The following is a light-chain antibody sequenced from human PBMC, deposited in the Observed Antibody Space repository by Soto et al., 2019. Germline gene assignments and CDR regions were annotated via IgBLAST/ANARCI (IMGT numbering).Light chain of an antibody. J-gene: IGLJ2*01. Sequence: QSVLSQPASVSGFPGQSITITCTGTSSNVGSYNLVSWFQQHPGEGPKLVIYEGSRRPSGVSNRFSASKSGNTASLTISGLQAEDDAHYYCCSYADSDTMIFGGGTKVTVL. V-gene: IGLV2-23*01. CDR2: EGS. CDR1: SSNVGSYNL. CDR3: CSYADSDTMI.